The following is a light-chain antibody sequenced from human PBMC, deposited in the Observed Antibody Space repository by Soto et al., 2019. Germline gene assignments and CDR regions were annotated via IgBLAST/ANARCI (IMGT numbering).Light chain of an antibody. V-gene: IGKV1-17*01. CDR1: QGIRND. CDR3: LQQNSYPLT. Sequence: DIQMTQSPSSLSASVGDRVTITCRASQGIRNDLAWYQEKPGKAPKRLIYVASRLRSGVPSRFSGSGSGTEFTLTISSLQPEDSATYYCLQQNSYPLTFGGGTKVEIK. CDR2: VAS. J-gene: IGKJ4*01.